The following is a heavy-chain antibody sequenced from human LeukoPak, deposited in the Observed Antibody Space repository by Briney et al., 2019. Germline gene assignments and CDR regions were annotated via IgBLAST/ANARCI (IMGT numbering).Heavy chain of an antibody. Sequence: GGSLRLSCAASGFTFSSYWMSWVRQAPGKGLEWEANIKQDGSEKYYVDSVKGRFTISRDNAKNSLYLQMNSLRAEDTAVYYCAVGYCSGGSCYPNWFDPWGQGTLVTVSS. J-gene: IGHJ5*02. CDR1: GFTFSSYW. D-gene: IGHD2-15*01. CDR3: AVGYCSGGSCYPNWFDP. CDR2: IKQDGSEK. V-gene: IGHV3-7*01.